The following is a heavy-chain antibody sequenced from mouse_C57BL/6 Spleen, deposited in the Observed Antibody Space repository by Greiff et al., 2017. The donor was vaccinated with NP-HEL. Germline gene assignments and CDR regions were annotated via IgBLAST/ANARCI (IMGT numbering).Heavy chain of an antibody. CDR1: GYSFTDYN. D-gene: IGHD1-1*01. V-gene: IGHV1-39*01. J-gene: IGHJ3*01. CDR3: ARESDYYGSSRGFAY. Sequence: VQLKESGPELVKPGASVKISCKASGYSFTDYNMNWVKQSNGKSLEWIGVINPNYGTTSYNQKFKGKATLTVDQSSSTAYMQLNSLTSEDSAVYYCARESDYYGSSRGFAYWGQGTLVTVSA. CDR2: INPNYGTT.